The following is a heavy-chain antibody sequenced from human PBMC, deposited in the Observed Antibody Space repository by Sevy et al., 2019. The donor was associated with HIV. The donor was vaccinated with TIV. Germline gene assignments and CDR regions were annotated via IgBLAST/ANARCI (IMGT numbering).Heavy chain of an antibody. CDR1: GYTFTNYG. D-gene: IGHD6-13*01. CDR3: ARDPGYVSNLSRMDV. Sequence: ASVKVSCKASGYTFTNYGISWVRQAPGQGLEWMGWINVYNGNTKYLQKFQGRVAMTTDTSTTTAYLELTSLRSDDTAVYYCARDPGYVSNLSRMDVWGQGTTVTVSS. J-gene: IGHJ6*02. V-gene: IGHV1-18*01. CDR2: INVYNGNT.